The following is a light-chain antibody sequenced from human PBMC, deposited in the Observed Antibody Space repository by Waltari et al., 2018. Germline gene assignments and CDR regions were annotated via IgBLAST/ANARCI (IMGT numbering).Light chain of an antibody. CDR2: GVS. V-gene: IGKV3-15*01. Sequence: ERVMTQSPATLSVSPGERATLSCRARETVSTNVAWYQQRPGQAPRLLIYGVSTRATGIPARFSGSGSGAEFTLTISSTQSEDIAVYYCQHYNKWPPDTFGQGTRLEIK. CDR1: ETVSTN. CDR3: QHYNKWPPDT. J-gene: IGKJ2*01.